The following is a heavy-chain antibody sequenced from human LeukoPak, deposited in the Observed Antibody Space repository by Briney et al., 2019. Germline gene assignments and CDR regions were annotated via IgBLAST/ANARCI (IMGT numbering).Heavy chain of an antibody. J-gene: IGHJ6*02. Sequence: GGSLRLSCAASGFTFSSRWMSWVRQAPGKGLEWVANINRDGSEKNYADSVTGRLTISRDNGKNSLYLQMNSLRAEDTAVYYCARGADYYGSGSPYYYYYGMDVWGQGTTVTVSS. CDR3: ARGADYYGSGSPYYYYYGMDV. V-gene: IGHV3-7*01. D-gene: IGHD3-10*01. CDR2: INRDGSEK. CDR1: GFTFSSRW.